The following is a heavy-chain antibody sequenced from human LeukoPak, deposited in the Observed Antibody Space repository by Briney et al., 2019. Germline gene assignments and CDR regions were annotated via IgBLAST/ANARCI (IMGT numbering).Heavy chain of an antibody. CDR2: MNPNSGNT. D-gene: IGHD3-3*01. CDR3: ARVKGPVRFLEWLPRHYYGMDV. V-gene: IGHV1-8*01. CDR1: GYTFTSYD. J-gene: IGHJ6*02. Sequence: ASVKVSCKASGYTFTSYDINWVRQTTGQGLEWMGWMNPNSGNTGYAQKFQGRVTMTRNTTISTAYMELSSLRSEDTAVYHCARVKGPVRFLEWLPRHYYGMDVWGQGTTVTVSS.